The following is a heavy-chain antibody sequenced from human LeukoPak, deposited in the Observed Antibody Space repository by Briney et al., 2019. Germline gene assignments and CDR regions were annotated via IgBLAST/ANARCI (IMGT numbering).Heavy chain of an antibody. Sequence: PSETLSLTCTVSGGSISHHYWSWIRQPPGKGLEWIGYTYYSGSTNYNPSLKSRVTISVDTSKNQFSLKLSSVTAADTAVYYCARRGNWYFDLWGRGTLVTVSS. CDR2: TYYSGST. CDR1: GGSISHHY. D-gene: IGHD1-14*01. CDR3: ARRGNWYFDL. J-gene: IGHJ2*01. V-gene: IGHV4-59*08.